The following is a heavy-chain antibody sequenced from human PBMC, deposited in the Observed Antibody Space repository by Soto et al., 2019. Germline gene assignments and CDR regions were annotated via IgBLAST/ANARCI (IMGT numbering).Heavy chain of an antibody. CDR3: ARVGGYSYGDFDY. Sequence: PXATLSLTCTVCGGSIRDYYWSWIRQSPGKGLEWLGYIYDRGTTNYNPSLRSRVTISMDTSKNQFSLKLSSVTTADTAVYYCARVGGYSYGDFDYWGQGALVTVSS. V-gene: IGHV4-59*01. D-gene: IGHD5-18*01. J-gene: IGHJ4*02. CDR2: IYDRGTT. CDR1: GGSIRDYY.